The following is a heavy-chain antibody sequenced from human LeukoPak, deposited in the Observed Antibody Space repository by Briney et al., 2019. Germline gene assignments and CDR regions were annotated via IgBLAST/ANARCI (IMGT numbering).Heavy chain of an antibody. Sequence: GESLRLSCAGSGFTFSNHAMSWLRQAPGKGLEWVSSITGSGTGTYYADSVKGRFTISRDNSKNTLSLQMNSLRAEDTAVYYCAKDTGSSWLYYFDYWGQGTLVTVSS. CDR3: AKDTGSSWLYYFDY. V-gene: IGHV3-23*01. J-gene: IGHJ4*02. CDR2: ITGSGTGT. D-gene: IGHD6-13*01. CDR1: GFTFSNHA.